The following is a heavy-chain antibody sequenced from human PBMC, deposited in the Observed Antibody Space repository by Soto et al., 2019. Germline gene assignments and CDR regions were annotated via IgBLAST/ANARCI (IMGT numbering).Heavy chain of an antibody. J-gene: IGHJ3*02. V-gene: IGHV1-18*01. Sequence: GASVKVSCKASGYTFTGYGISWVRQAPGQGLEWMGWISAYNGNTNYAQKLQGRVTMTTDTSTSTAYMELRSLRSDDTAVYYCARVDTAMIGFGAFDIWGQGTMVTVSS. D-gene: IGHD5-18*01. CDR1: GYTFTGYG. CDR3: ARVDTAMIGFGAFDI. CDR2: ISAYNGNT.